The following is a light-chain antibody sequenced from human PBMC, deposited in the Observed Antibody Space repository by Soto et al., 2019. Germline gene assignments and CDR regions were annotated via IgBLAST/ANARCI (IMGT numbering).Light chain of an antibody. J-gene: IGLJ2*01. CDR3: CSSAVKYTYVI. CDR1: ISDVGGYNY. V-gene: IGLV2-11*01. Sequence: QSALTQPRSVSGSPGQAVTISCTGTISDVGGYNYVSWYHQHPGKAPKLMIFDVTKRPSGVPDRFSGSKSGNTASLTISVLQAEDEADYYCCSSAVKYTYVIFGGGTKLTVL. CDR2: DVT.